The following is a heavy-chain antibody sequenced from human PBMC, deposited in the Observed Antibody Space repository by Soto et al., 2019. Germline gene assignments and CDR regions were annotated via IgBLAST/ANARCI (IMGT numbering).Heavy chain of an antibody. CDR2: INPKSGGT. J-gene: IGHJ6*02. CDR3: ARGDSTDCSNGVCSFFYNHDMDV. D-gene: IGHD2-8*01. V-gene: IGHV1-2*04. CDR1: GYSFTDYH. Sequence: ASVKVSCKASGYSFTDYHIHWVRQAPGQGLEWLGRINPKSGGTSTAQKFQGWVTMTADTSISTASVELTRLTSDDTAICYCARGDSTDCSNGVCSFFYNHDMDVWGQGTTVTVSS.